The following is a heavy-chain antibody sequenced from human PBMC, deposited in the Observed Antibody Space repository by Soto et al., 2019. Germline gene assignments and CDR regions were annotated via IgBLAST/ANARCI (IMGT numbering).Heavy chain of an antibody. J-gene: IGHJ4*02. CDR3: ARVLRGIAAAGTIGFDY. CDR2: ISYDGSNK. V-gene: IGHV3-30-3*01. Sequence: VQLVESGGGVVQPGRSLRLSCAASGFTFSSYAMHWVRQAPGKGLEWVAVISYDGSNKYYADSVKGRFTISRDNSKNTLYLQMNSLRAEDTAVYYCARVLRGIAAAGTIGFDYWGQGTLVTVSS. CDR1: GFTFSSYA. D-gene: IGHD6-13*01.